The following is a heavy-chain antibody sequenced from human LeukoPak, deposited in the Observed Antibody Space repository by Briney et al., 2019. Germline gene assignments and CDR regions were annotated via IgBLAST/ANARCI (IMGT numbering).Heavy chain of an antibody. D-gene: IGHD2-15*01. CDR3: ARAHCSGGACPNWFDP. Sequence: ASVKVSCKSSGYTFTSYYMHWVRQAPGQGLEWMGIIKPSGGTTGYAQKFQGRVTMTRDTSTSTVYMELSSLRSDDTAVYYCARAHCSGGACPNWFDPWGQGTLVTVSS. J-gene: IGHJ5*02. CDR1: GYTFTSYY. CDR2: IKPSGGTT. V-gene: IGHV1-46*01.